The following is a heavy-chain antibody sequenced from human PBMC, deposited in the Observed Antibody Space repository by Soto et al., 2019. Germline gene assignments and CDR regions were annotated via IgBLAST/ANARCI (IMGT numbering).Heavy chain of an antibody. D-gene: IGHD4-4*01. CDR2: ISGSGGST. CDR3: AKDLTTVTTGFPQRLVLYY. CDR1: GFTFSSYA. Sequence: AGGSLRLSCAASGFTFSSYAMSWVRQAPGKGLEWVSAISGSGGSTYYADSVKGRFTISRDNSKNTLYLQMNSLRAEDTAVYYCAKDLTTVTTGFPQRLVLYYWGQGTLVTVSS. J-gene: IGHJ4*02. V-gene: IGHV3-23*01.